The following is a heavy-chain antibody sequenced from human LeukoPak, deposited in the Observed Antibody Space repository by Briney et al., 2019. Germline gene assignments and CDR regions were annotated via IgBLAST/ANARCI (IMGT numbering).Heavy chain of an antibody. Sequence: GGSLRLSYAASRFTFSSYAMSWVRQAPGKGLEWVSGISGSGGSTYYADSVKGRFTVSRDNSKNTLYLQMNSLRAEDSAVYYCAKVFPYYDSSGRYFDYWGQGTLVTVSS. CDR1: RFTFSSYA. CDR2: ISGSGGST. CDR3: AKVFPYYDSSGRYFDY. J-gene: IGHJ4*02. D-gene: IGHD3-22*01. V-gene: IGHV3-23*01.